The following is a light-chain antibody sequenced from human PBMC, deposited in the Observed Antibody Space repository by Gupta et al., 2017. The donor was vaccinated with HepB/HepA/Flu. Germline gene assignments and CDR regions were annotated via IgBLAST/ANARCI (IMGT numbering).Light chain of an antibody. CDR3: HQYKNWTEGGS. V-gene: IGKV3-15*01. CDR1: QSVSSK. J-gene: IGKJ2*04. CDR2: GAS. Sequence: EIVMTQSPATLSVSPGERATLSCRASQSVSSKLAWYQQKPGQAPRLLIYGASTRATGVPARVSGSGSETEFTLTISGLQSEDFAVYYCHQYKNWTEGGSFGQGTKLESK.